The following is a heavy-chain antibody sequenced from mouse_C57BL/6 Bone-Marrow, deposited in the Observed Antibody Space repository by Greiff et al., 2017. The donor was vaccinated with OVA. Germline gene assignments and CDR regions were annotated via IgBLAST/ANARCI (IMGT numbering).Heavy chain of an antibody. CDR3: TREDSNWFAY. D-gene: IGHD2-5*01. Sequence: QVQLQQSGAELVRPGASVKMSCRASGYTFTSYTMHWVKQRPGQGLEWIGYINPSSGYTKYNHKFKDKATLTADKSYSTAYMQLSRLTYENSAVYYCTREDSNWFAYWGQGTLVTVSA. CDR2: INPSSGYT. V-gene: IGHV1-4*01. J-gene: IGHJ3*01. CDR1: GYTFTSYT.